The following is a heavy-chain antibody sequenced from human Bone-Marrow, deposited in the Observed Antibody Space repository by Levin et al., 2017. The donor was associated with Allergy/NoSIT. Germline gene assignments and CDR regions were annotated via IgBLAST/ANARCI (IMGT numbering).Heavy chain of an antibody. Sequence: SQTLSLTCTVSGGSISSSSYYWGWIRQPPGKGLEWIGSIYYSGSTYYNPSLKSRVTISVDTSKNQFSLKLSSVTAADTAVYYCARHLGSGSYYDYFDYWGQGTLVTVSS. CDR2: IYYSGST. D-gene: IGHD1-26*01. CDR1: GGSISSSSYY. V-gene: IGHV4-39*01. CDR3: ARHLGSGSYYDYFDY. J-gene: IGHJ4*02.